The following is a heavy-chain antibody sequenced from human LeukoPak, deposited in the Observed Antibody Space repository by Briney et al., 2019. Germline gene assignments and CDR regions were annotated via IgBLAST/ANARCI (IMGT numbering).Heavy chain of an antibody. CDR2: IYHSGST. Sequence: SGTLSLTCAVSGGSISRSNWWSWVRQPPGKGLGLIGEIYHSGSTNYNPSLKSRVTISVAKSKNQSSLKLSSVTAADTAVYYCAREDYDASGASYFDLWGRGTLVTVSS. CDR1: GGSISRSNW. V-gene: IGHV4-4*02. J-gene: IGHJ2*01. D-gene: IGHD3-22*01. CDR3: AREDYDASGASYFDL.